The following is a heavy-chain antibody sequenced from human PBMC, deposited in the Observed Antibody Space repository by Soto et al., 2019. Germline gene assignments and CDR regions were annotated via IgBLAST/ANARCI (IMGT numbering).Heavy chain of an antibody. J-gene: IGHJ4*02. D-gene: IGHD6-6*01. CDR3: ARDDGSSSFDY. CDR2: IWYDGSNK. CDR1: GFTFSSYG. Sequence: QVQLVESGGGVVQPGRSLRLSCAASGFTFSSYGMHWVRQAPGKGLEWVAVIWYDGSNKYYADSVKGRFTISRDNSKNTLYLQMNSLRAEDTPVYYCARDDGSSSFDYWGQGTLVTVSS. V-gene: IGHV3-33*01.